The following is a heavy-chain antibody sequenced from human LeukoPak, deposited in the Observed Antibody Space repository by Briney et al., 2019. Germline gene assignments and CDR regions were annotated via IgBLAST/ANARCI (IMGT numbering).Heavy chain of an antibody. V-gene: IGHV4-61*08. J-gene: IGHJ3*02. CDR1: GGSISSGDYY. CDR2: IYYSGST. CDR3: ARDRGDWLDAFDI. D-gene: IGHD3-10*01. Sequence: PSETLSLTCTVSGGSISSGDYYWGWIRQLPGKGLEWIGYIYYSGSTNYNPSLKSRVTISVDTSKNQFSLKLSSVTAADTAVYYCARDRGDWLDAFDIWGQGTMVTVSS.